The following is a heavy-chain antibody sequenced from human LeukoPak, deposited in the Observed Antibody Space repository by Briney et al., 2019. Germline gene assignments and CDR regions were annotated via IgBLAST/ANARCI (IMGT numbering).Heavy chain of an antibody. V-gene: IGHV3-74*01. CDR2: ISTDASST. D-gene: IGHD4-11*01. CDR3: TGHHQAYSRTY. Sequence: GGSLRLSCAASGFTFSSYGMSWVRQAPGKGLVWVSRISTDASSTTYADSVKGRFTISRDNAKGTLYLQMSSLRAEDTAVYYCTGHHQAYSRTYWGQGTLVTVSS. CDR1: GFTFSSYG. J-gene: IGHJ4*02.